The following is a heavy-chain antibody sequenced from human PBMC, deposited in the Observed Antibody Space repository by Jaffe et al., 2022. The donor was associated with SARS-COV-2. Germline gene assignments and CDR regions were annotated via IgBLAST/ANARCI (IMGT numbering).Heavy chain of an antibody. CDR2: MNPNSGNT. D-gene: IGHD3-10*01. CDR1: GYTFTSYD. Sequence: QVQLVQSGAEVKKPGASVKVSCKASGYTFTSYDVNWVRQATGQGLEWMGWMNPNSGNTGCAQKFQGRLTMTRNISISTAFMELSSLTSEDTAVYYCASRMVGSGSPRSIDYWGQGSLVTVSS. J-gene: IGHJ4*02. V-gene: IGHV1-8*01. CDR3: ASRMVGSGSPRSIDY.